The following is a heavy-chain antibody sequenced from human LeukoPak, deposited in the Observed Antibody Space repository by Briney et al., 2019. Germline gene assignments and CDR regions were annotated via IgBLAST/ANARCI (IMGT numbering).Heavy chain of an antibody. CDR1: GFTFSSYA. CDR3: ANFHDSSGYYLNDVFDI. V-gene: IGHV3-23*01. D-gene: IGHD3-22*01. CDR2: ISGSGGST. Sequence: GGSLRLSCAASGFTFSSYAMSWVRQAPGKGLEWVSAISGSGGSTYYADSVKGRFTISRDNSKNTLYLQMNSLRAEDTAVYYCANFHDSSGYYLNDVFDIWGQGTMVTVSS. J-gene: IGHJ3*02.